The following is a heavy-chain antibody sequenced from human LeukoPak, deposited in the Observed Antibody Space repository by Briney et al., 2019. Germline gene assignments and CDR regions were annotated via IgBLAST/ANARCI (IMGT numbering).Heavy chain of an antibody. V-gene: IGHV1-3*01. D-gene: IGHD3-22*01. J-gene: IGHJ4*02. Sequence: GASVKVSCKASGYTFTSYAMHWVRQAPGQRLEWMGWINAGNGNTKYSQKFQGRVTITRDTSASTAYMELSSLRSEDTAVYYCATGISSGYAEVDYWGQGTLVTVSS. CDR1: GYTFTSYA. CDR3: ATGISSGYAEVDY. CDR2: INAGNGNT.